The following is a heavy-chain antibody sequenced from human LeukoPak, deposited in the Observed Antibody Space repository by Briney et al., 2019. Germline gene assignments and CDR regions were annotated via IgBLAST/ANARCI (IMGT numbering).Heavy chain of an antibody. CDR2: ISYDGSNK. CDR3: AREFGLKSEIDF. V-gene: IGHV3-30-3*01. J-gene: IGHJ4*02. CDR1: GFTFSSYA. Sequence: GGSLRLSCAASGFTFSSYAMHWVRQAPGKGLEWLAVISYDGSNKYYADSVKGRFTISRDTSKNILYLQMRSLRVEDTAVYFCAREFGLKSEIDFWGQGTLVTVSS. D-gene: IGHD3-16*01.